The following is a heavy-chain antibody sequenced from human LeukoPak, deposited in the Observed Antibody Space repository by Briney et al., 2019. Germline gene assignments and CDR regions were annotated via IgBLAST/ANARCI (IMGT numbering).Heavy chain of an antibody. CDR2: ISGSGGGT. CDR1: GFTFSSYA. Sequence: GGSLRLSCAASGFTFSSYAMSWVRQAPGKGLEWVSAISGSGGGTYYANSVKGRFTISRDNSKNTLYLQMNSLRAEDTAVYYCAKEGQAYYYDSSGYPDYWGQGTLVTVSS. D-gene: IGHD3-22*01. V-gene: IGHV3-23*01. CDR3: AKEGQAYYYDSSGYPDY. J-gene: IGHJ4*02.